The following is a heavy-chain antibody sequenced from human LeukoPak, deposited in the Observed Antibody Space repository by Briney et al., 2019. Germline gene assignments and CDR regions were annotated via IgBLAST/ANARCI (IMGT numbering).Heavy chain of an antibody. CDR2: INPSGGST. D-gene: IGHD6-13*01. CDR1: GYTFTSYY. V-gene: IGHV1-46*01. CDR3: ARKSQAAGNGPIGFGP. Sequence: ASVKVSCTASGYTFTSYYMHWVRQAPGKGLEWMGIINPSGGSTSYAQKFQGRVTITRDTSTSTVYMELSSLRSEDTAVYYCARKSQAAGNGPIGFGPWGQRTLVSVSS. J-gene: IGHJ5*02.